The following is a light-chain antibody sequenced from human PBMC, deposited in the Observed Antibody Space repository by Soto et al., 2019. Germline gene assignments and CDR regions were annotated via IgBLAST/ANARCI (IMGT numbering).Light chain of an antibody. CDR3: MQSIQFPIT. V-gene: IGKV2D-29*01. CDR2: EVS. J-gene: IGKJ5*01. CDR1: QSLLHSDGKTY. Sequence: VRTQTPRSLPVTPGEPASVSCRSSQSLLHSDGKTYLYWYLQKPGHPPQLMIYEVSNRFSGVPDRFSGSGSGTDFTLKISRVEAEDVAVYYCMQSIQFPITFGQGTRLEIK.